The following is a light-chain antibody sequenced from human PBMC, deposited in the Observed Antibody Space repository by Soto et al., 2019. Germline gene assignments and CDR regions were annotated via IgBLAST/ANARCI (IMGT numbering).Light chain of an antibody. CDR2: GAS. CDR3: QRYRSSPPRAIT. V-gene: IGKV3-20*01. J-gene: IGKJ5*01. Sequence: EIVLTQSPGTLSLSPGERATLSCRASQSVSSSYLAWYQQKPGQAPRLLIYGASSSATGNPDRFSGSGSGTDFTLTISRLQPEDCAVYYCQRYRSSPPRAITFGQGTRLEIK. CDR1: QSVSSSY.